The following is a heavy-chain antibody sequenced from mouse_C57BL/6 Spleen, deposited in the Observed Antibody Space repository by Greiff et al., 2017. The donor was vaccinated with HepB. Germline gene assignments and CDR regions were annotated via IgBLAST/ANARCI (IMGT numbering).Heavy chain of an antibody. D-gene: IGHD2-1*01. Sequence: EVRLVESEGGLVQPGSSMKLSCTASGFTFSDYYMAWVRQVPEKGLEWVANINYDGSSTYYLDSLKSRFIISRDNAKNILYLQMSSLKSEDTATYYCAREVYFDYAMDYWGQGTSVTVSS. CDR2: INYDGSST. V-gene: IGHV5-16*01. CDR1: GFTFSDYY. CDR3: AREVYFDYAMDY. J-gene: IGHJ4*01.